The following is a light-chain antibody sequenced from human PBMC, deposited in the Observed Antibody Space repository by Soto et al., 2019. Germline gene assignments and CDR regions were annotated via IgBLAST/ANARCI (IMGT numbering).Light chain of an antibody. V-gene: IGKV3-20*01. CDR2: GAS. CDR1: QSVSSSY. CDR3: QQYGSSPPVT. Sequence: PGERATLSCRASQSVSSSYLAWYQQKPGQAPRLLIYGASSRATGIPDRFSGSGSGTDFTLTISRLEPEDFAVYYCQQYGSSPPVTFGQGTRLEIK. J-gene: IGKJ5*01.